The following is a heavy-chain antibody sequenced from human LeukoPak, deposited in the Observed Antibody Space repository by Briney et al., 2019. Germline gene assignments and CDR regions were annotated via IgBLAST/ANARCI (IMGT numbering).Heavy chain of an antibody. CDR1: GYTLTELS. CDR2: FDPEDGET. V-gene: IGHV1-24*01. Sequence: ASVKVSCKVSGYTLTELSMHWVRQAPGKGLEWMGGFDPEDGETIYAQKFQGRVTMTEDTSTDTAYMELSSLRSEDTAVYYCATDIINYDFWSGYRNPLNWGQGTLVTVSS. CDR3: ATDIINYDFWSGYRNPLN. D-gene: IGHD3-3*01. J-gene: IGHJ4*02.